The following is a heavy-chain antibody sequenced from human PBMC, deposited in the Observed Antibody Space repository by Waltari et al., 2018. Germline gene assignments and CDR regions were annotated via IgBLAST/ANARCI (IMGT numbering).Heavy chain of an antibody. CDR1: GGSISSFY. CDR3: ARHEYSSSPFDI. J-gene: IGHJ3*02. Sequence: QVQLQESGPGLVKPSETLSLTCPVSGGSISSFYWSWIRQPPGKGLEWIGYIYYSGSTNYNPSLKSRVTISVDTSKNQFSLKLSSVTAADTAVYYCARHEYSSSPFDIWGQGTMVTVSS. V-gene: IGHV4-59*01. D-gene: IGHD6-6*01. CDR2: IYYSGST.